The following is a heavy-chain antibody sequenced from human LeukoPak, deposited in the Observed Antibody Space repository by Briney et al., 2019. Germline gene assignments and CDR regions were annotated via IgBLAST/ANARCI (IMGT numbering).Heavy chain of an antibody. Sequence: PSETLSLTCTVSGGSISSYYWSWIRQPPGKGLEWIGYIYYSGSTNYNPSLKSRVTISVDTSKNQFSLKLSSVTAADTAVYYCARAGFSYDSSGYYLGYFDYWGQGTLVTVSS. CDR2: IYYSGST. CDR3: ARAGFSYDSSGYYLGYFDY. D-gene: IGHD3-22*01. V-gene: IGHV4-59*01. J-gene: IGHJ4*02. CDR1: GGSISSYY.